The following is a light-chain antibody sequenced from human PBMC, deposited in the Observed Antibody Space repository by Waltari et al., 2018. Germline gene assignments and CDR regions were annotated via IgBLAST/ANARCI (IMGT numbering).Light chain of an antibody. CDR2: EAT. V-gene: IGLV2-23*01. Sequence: QSALTQPASVSGSPGQSLAVSCTGSSSDVGTSNLGSWYQQHPGKAPKLIIYEATKRPSGVSNRFSGSKSGNMASLTISGLQAEDEAEYYCCSFAGRSTWVFGTGTKVTVL. J-gene: IGLJ1*01. CDR3: CSFAGRSTWV. CDR1: SSDVGTSNL.